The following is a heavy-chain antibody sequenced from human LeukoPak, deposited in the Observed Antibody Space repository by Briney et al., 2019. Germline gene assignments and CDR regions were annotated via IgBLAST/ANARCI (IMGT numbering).Heavy chain of an antibody. V-gene: IGHV1-69*13. Sequence: SVKVSCKASGYIFSNFGFSWVRQAPGQGLEWMGGIIPIFGTANYAQKFQGRVTITADESTSTAYMELSSLRSEDTAVYYCARGRTYYDFWSGYELDYWGQGTLVTVSS. CDR1: GYIFSNFG. J-gene: IGHJ4*02. CDR3: ARGRTYYDFWSGYELDY. D-gene: IGHD3-3*01. CDR2: IIPIFGTA.